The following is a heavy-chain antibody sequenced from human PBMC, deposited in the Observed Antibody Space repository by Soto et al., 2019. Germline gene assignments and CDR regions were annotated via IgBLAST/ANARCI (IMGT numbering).Heavy chain of an antibody. CDR2: IWYDGSNK. CDR3: ARVDCSSTSCYHNYYYYYGMDV. J-gene: IGHJ6*02. D-gene: IGHD2-2*01. CDR1: GFTFSSYG. Sequence: GGSLRRSCAASGFTFSSYGMHWVRQAPGKGLEWVAVIWYDGSNKYYADSVKGRFTISRDNSKNTLYLQMNSLRAEDTAVYYCARVDCSSTSCYHNYYYYYGMDVWGQGTTVTVSS. V-gene: IGHV3-33*01.